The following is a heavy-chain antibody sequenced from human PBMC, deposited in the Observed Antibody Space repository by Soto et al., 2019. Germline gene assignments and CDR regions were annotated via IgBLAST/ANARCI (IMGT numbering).Heavy chain of an antibody. CDR3: ARAVSGHYDSSGYIDY. CDR1: GDSIRSINNY. J-gene: IGHJ4*02. CDR2: SYYSGST. Sequence: PSETLSLTCTVSGDSIRSINNYWGWIRQPPGQGLEWIGYSYYSGSTYYNPSLKSRVTISVDTSKNQFSLKLSSVTAADTAVYYSARAVSGHYDSSGYIDYWGQGTLVTVSS. V-gene: IGHV4-31*03. D-gene: IGHD3-22*01.